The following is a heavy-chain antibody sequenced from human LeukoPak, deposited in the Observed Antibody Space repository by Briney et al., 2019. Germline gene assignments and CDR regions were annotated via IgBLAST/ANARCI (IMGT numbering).Heavy chain of an antibody. CDR3: ARSYSYRHTPFDY. Sequence: SETLSLTCAVSGGSISSYYWSWVRQPPGKGLEWIGYIYYRGSTNYNPSLKSRVTIPVDTSKNQFSLKLSSVTAADTAVYYCARSYSYRHTPFDYWGQGTLVTVSS. CDR1: GGSISSYY. J-gene: IGHJ4*02. V-gene: IGHV4-59*01. D-gene: IGHD5-18*01. CDR2: IYYRGST.